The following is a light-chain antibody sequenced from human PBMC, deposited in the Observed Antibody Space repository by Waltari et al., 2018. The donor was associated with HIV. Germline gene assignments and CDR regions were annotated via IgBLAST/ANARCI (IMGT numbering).Light chain of an antibody. CDR2: DVT. V-gene: IGLV2-11*01. Sequence: QSALTQPRSVSGSPGQSITISCTGTSSDVGGYNYVSWYQQHPGKAPKLMIYDVTKRPSGVPDRFSGSKSGNTASLTISGLQAEDEADYYCCSYAGGGRVFGTGTKVTVL. CDR1: SSDVGGYNY. CDR3: CSYAGGGRV. J-gene: IGLJ1*01.